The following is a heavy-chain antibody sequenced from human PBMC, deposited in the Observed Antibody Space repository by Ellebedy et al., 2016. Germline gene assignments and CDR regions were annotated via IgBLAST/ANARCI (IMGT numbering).Heavy chain of an antibody. CDR3: AGGSGRLPDS. CDR1: GDPGTNYY. D-gene: IGHD3-16*01. CDR2: VSSSGAT. V-gene: IGHV4-59*02. Sequence: SETLSLXXTVSGDPGTNYYFNWIRQPPGKGLEWIGLVSSSGATIYNPSLSSRVAISLSTSQNQFSLRLNSVIAADTAVYFCAGGSGRLPDSWGQGTLVTVSS. J-gene: IGHJ5*01.